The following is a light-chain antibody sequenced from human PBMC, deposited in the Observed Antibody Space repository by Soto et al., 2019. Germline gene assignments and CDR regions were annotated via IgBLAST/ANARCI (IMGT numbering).Light chain of an antibody. Sequence: QSVLTEPPPVSGAPGPRLTISYTGGSSNIEAHYDVHWYQQRPGTGPTLGIYGNCNRPSGGPDGVCGAKSVSSASLPISGLQPEEEDDYSCQSSASRLSASVFGGRTKGTGL. CDR1: SSNIEAHYD. J-gene: IGLJ1*01. CDR3: QSSASRLSASV. CDR2: GNC. V-gene: IGLV1-40*01.